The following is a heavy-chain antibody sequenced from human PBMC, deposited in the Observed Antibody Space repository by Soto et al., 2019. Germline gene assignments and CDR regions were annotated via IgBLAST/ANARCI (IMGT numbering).Heavy chain of an antibody. Sequence: EVQVVESGGGSVQPGWSLRLACTASGFSFSDYDMHWVRQAPGKGLELVSTIGDARDPYYTGSVKHRFTISRENARNSMFLQMNSVTVGDTAVYYCARAYTGRLPRRADYYYALDVWGQGIMVTVSS. V-gene: IGHV3-13*05. CDR3: ARAYTGRLPRRADYYYALDV. J-gene: IGHJ6*02. D-gene: IGHD6-25*01. CDR2: IGDARDP. CDR1: GFSFSDYD.